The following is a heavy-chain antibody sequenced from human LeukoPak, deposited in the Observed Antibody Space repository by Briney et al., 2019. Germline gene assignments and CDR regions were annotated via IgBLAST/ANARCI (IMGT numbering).Heavy chain of an antibody. CDR2: INPSGGST. D-gene: IGHD3-22*01. J-gene: IGHJ4*02. V-gene: IGHV1-46*01. CDR1: DYAFTTYG. Sequence: GASVKVSCKASDYAFTTYGITWVRQAPGQGLEWMGIINPSGGSTSYAQKFQGRVTMTRDTSTSTVYMELSSLRSEDTAVYYCAREGTYYYDSSGFFYFDYWGQGTLVTVSS. CDR3: AREGTYYYDSSGFFYFDY.